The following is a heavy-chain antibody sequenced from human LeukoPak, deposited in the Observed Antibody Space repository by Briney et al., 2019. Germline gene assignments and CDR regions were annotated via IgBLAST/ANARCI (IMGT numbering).Heavy chain of an antibody. J-gene: IGHJ4*02. CDR1: EFIFSNYW. V-gene: IGHV3-74*01. CDR3: ARARYCSSTSCYEIDY. D-gene: IGHD2-2*01. CDR2: IDGDGSRT. Sequence: GGSLRLSCAASEFIFSNYWMHWVRQVPGKGLVWVSRIDGDGSRTIYADSVKGRFTISRDNAKNSLYLQMNSLRAEDTAVYYCARARYCSSTSCYEIDYWGQGTLVTVSS.